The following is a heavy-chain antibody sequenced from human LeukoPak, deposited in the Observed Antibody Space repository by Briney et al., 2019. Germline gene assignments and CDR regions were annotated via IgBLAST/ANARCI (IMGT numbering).Heavy chain of an antibody. Sequence: SVKVSCKASGGTFSSYAISWVRQAPGQGLEWMGGIIPIFGTANYAQKFQGRVTITADKSTSTAYMELSSLRSEDTAVYYCARGSGSYSVDAFDIWGQGTMVTVSS. CDR3: ARGSGSYSVDAFDI. V-gene: IGHV1-69*06. CDR2: IIPIFGTA. CDR1: GGTFSSYA. J-gene: IGHJ3*02. D-gene: IGHD1-26*01.